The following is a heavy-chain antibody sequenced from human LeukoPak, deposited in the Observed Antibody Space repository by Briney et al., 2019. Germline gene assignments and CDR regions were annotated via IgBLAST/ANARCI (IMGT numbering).Heavy chain of an antibody. D-gene: IGHD4-17*01. J-gene: IGHJ4*02. V-gene: IGHV3-21*01. CDR3: ARDGRHYGDLDY. CDR1: GFTFSSYT. CDR2: ITGVSSYM. Sequence: GGSLRLSCAASGFTFSSYTMNWVRQVPGKGLEWVSSITGVSSYMKYGDSEKGRFTISRDNAKNSLYLRMNSLRAEDTAIYYCARDGRHYGDLDYWGQGTLVTVSS.